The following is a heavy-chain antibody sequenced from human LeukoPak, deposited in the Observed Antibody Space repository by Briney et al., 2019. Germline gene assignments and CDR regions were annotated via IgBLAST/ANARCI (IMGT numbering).Heavy chain of an antibody. Sequence: SSETLSLTCSVSGASMKNSFWSWIRQPPGKGLEWTGYISDSGNTNYNPSLKSRVTFSIDTSKGQFYLNLRSVTAADTALYFCARNRFYLTGAYYFDPWGRGTQVTVSS. D-gene: IGHD3-22*01. CDR3: ARNRFYLTGAYYFDP. CDR2: ISDSGNT. V-gene: IGHV4-59*01. J-gene: IGHJ5*02. CDR1: GASMKNSF.